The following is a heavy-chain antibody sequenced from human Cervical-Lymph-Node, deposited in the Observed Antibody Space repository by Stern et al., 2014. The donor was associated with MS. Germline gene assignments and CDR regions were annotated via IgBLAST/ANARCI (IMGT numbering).Heavy chain of an antibody. CDR3: AREGGNTAEYFQH. Sequence: VQLVESGGGVVQPGRSLRLSCAASGLTFSSYGMHWVRQAPGKGLEWVAIIWYDGSNKYYADSVKGRFTISRDSSKNTLYLQMNSLRAEDTAVYYCAREGGNTAEYFQHWGQGTLVTVSS. CDR1: GLTFSSYG. J-gene: IGHJ1*01. CDR2: IWYDGSNK. D-gene: IGHD4-23*01. V-gene: IGHV3-33*01.